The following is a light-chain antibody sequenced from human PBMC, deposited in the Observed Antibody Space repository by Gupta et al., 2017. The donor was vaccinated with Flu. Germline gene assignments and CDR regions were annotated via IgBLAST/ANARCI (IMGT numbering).Light chain of an antibody. Sequence: QSALTQPASVSGSPGQSITISCTGTSSDVGRSDYVSWYQQHPDKAPKLIIYDVTNRPSGVSSRFSGSKSGNTASLTISGLQAEDETDYYCSSYTSGSTFYVFGTGTKVTAL. V-gene: IGLV2-14*01. CDR3: SSYTSGSTFYV. J-gene: IGLJ1*01. CDR2: DVT. CDR1: SSDVGRSDY.